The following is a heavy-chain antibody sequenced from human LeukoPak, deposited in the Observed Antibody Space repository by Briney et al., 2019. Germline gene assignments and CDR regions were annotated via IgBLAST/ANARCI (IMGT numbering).Heavy chain of an antibody. CDR1: GFTFSSYS. J-gene: IGHJ5*02. Sequence: GGSLRLSCAASGFTFSSYSMNWVRQAPGKGLEWVSSISSSSSYIYYADSVKGRFTISRDNAKNPLYLQMNSLRAEDTAVYYCARDRIAVAAVDPWGQGTLVTVSS. CDR3: ARDRIAVAAVDP. D-gene: IGHD6-19*01. V-gene: IGHV3-21*01. CDR2: ISSSSSYI.